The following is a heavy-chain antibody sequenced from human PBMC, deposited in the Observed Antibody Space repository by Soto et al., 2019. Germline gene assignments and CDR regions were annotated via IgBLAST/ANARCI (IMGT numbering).Heavy chain of an antibody. V-gene: IGHV3-53*01. D-gene: IGHD3-3*01. CDR1: GFIVSSNQ. Sequence: EVQLVESGGGLIQPGGSLRLSCVASGFIVSSNQMSWVRQAPGKGLEWVSVIYSGHTTYYADSVEGRFTISRDDSKNTLYLQMDSLRVEDTAVYYCVRGPSEHKLRLVEWPYGDYWGQGALVTVSS. CDR2: IYSGHTT. CDR3: VRGPSEHKLRLVEWPYGDY. J-gene: IGHJ4*02.